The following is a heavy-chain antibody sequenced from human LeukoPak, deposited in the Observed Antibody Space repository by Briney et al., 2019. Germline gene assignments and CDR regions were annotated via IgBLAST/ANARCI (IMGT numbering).Heavy chain of an antibody. Sequence: PGGSLRLSCAASGFTVSSNYMSWVRQAPGKGLEWVSVIYSGGSTYYADSVKGRFTISRGNSKNTLYLQMNSLRAEDTAVYYCARDKRSSWSSYYYYGMDVWGQGTTVTVSS. V-gene: IGHV3-66*01. D-gene: IGHD6-13*01. J-gene: IGHJ6*02. CDR1: GFTVSSNY. CDR2: IYSGGST. CDR3: ARDKRSSWSSYYYYGMDV.